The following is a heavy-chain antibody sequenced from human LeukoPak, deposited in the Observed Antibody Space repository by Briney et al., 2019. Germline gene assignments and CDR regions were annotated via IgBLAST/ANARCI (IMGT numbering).Heavy chain of an antibody. CDR2: ISYSGDT. V-gene: IGHV4-39*01. J-gene: IGHJ4*02. D-gene: IGHD3-22*01. CDR3: ARQPHNYDTSAYYPSHFDY. Sequence: SETLSLTCTVSGGPITSNSHYWGWIRQPPGKGLEWIGSISYSGDTHYNPSLKSRVTLSVDTSKSQFSLNLSSLTAADTAVFYCARQPHNYDTSAYYPSHFDYWGLGTLVTAAS. CDR1: GGPITSNSHY.